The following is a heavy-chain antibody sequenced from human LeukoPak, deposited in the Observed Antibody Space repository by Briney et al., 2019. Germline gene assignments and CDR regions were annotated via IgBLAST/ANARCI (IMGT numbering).Heavy chain of an antibody. CDR2: ISYDGSNK. CDR3: AKPSRAVYGSGLGAFDI. V-gene: IGHV3-30*18. CDR1: GFTFSSYG. Sequence: GGSLRLSCAASGFTFSSYGMHWVRQAPGKGLEWVAVISYDGSNKYYADSVKGRFTISRDNSKNTLYLQMNSLRAEDTAVYYCAKPSRAVYGSGLGAFDIWGQGTMVTVSS. J-gene: IGHJ3*02. D-gene: IGHD3-10*01.